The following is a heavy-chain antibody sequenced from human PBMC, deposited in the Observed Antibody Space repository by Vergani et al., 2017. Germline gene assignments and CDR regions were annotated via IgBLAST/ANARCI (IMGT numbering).Heavy chain of an antibody. D-gene: IGHD6-13*01. CDR2: IWYDGSNK. J-gene: IGHJ6*02. Sequence: VQLLESGGGLVQPGGSLRLSCAASGFTFSSYGMHWVRQAPGKGLEWVAVIWYDGSNKYYADSVKGRFTISRDNSKNTLYLQMNSLRAEDTAVYYCARVPYSSSWTPEPSGMDVWGQGTTVTVSS. CDR1: GFTFSSYG. CDR3: ARVPYSSSWTPEPSGMDV. V-gene: IGHV3-33*08.